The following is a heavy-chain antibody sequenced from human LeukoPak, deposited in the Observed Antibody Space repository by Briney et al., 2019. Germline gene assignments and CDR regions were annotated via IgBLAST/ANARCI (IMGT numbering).Heavy chain of an antibody. CDR1: GFTFSSYA. D-gene: IGHD5-18*01. Sequence: GGSLRLSCAASGFTFSSYAMSWVRQAPGKGLEWVSAISGSGGNTYYADSVKGRFTISRDNSKNTLYLQMNSLRAEDTAVYYCAKDSTAMVPPCDFDYWGQGTLVTVSS. CDR2: ISGSGGNT. V-gene: IGHV3-23*01. CDR3: AKDSTAMVPPCDFDY. J-gene: IGHJ4*02.